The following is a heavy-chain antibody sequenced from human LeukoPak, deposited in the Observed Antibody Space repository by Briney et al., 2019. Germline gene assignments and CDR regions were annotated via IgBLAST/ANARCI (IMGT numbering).Heavy chain of an antibody. J-gene: IGHJ3*02. V-gene: IGHV3-21*01. Sequence: GGSLRLSCAASGFTFSSYSMNWVRQAPGKGLEWVSSISSSSSYIYYADSVKGRFTISRDNAKNSLYLQMNSLRAEDTAVYYCARDQRYYYDSSGYYAYRAFDIWGQGTMVTVSS. CDR2: ISSSSSYI. CDR3: ARDQRYYYDSSGYYAYRAFDI. D-gene: IGHD3-22*01. CDR1: GFTFSSYS.